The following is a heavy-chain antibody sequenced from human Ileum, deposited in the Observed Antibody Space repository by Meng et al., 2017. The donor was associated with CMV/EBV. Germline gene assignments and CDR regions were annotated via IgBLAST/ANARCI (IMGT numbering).Heavy chain of an antibody. CDR1: GFTFSSYW. CDR2: IKQDGSEK. CDR3: APEGGITIFGVAKGAFDI. D-gene: IGHD3-3*01. J-gene: IGHJ3*02. Sequence: GGSLRLSCAASGFTFSSYWMRWVRQAPGKGLEWVANIKQDGSEKYYVDSVKGRFTISRDNAKNSLYLQMNSLRAEDTAVYYCAPEGGITIFGVAKGAFDIWGQGTMVTVSS. V-gene: IGHV3-7*01.